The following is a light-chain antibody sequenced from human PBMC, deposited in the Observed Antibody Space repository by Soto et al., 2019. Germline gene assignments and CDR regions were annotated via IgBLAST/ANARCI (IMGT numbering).Light chain of an antibody. CDR3: CSYAGRYLYV. J-gene: IGLJ1*01. V-gene: IGLV2-11*01. CDR2: DVT. Sequence: QSALPQPRSVSGSPGQSVTISCTGISSDVGGYKYVSWYQQRPGKAPKLRIYDVTKRPSGVPDRFSGSESGNTASLTISGLRAEDEADYYCCSYAGRYLYVFGSGTKLTVL. CDR1: SSDVGGYKY.